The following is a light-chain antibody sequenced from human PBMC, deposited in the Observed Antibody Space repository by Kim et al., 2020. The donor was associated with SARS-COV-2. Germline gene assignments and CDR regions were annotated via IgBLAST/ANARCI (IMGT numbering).Light chain of an antibody. CDR3: QVWDSSSDLSYV. CDR2: YDS. Sequence: PGKTARITCGGNNLGSKSVHWYQQKPGQAPVLVIYYDSDRPSGIPERFSGSNSGNTATLTISRVEAGDEADYYCQVWDSSSDLSYVFGTGTKVTVL. CDR1: NLGSKS. J-gene: IGLJ1*01. V-gene: IGLV3-21*04.